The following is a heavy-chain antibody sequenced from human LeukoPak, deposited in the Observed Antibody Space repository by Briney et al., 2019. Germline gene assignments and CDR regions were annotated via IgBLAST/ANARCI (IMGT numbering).Heavy chain of an antibody. V-gene: IGHV1-2*02. CDR2: INPNSGGT. CDR3: ARDMRYCSSTSCYRLDY. D-gene: IGHD2-2*02. J-gene: IGHJ4*02. CDR1: GYTFTGYY. Sequence: ASVKVSCKASGYTFTGYYMHWVRQAPGQGLEWMGWINPNSGGTNYAQKFQGRVTMTRDTSISTAYMELSRLRSDDTAVYYCARDMRYCSSTSCYRLDYWGQGILVTVSS.